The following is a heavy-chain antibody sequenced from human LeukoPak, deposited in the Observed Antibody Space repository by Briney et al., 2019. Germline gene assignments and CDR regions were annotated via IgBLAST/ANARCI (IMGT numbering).Heavy chain of an antibody. V-gene: IGHV3-30-3*01. Sequence: GRSLRLSCAASGFTFSSYAMHWVRQAPGKGLEWVAVISYDGSNKYYADSVKGRFTISRDNSKNTLYLQMNSLRAEDTAVYYCARDGDYCSGGSCPLYYYYGMDVWGEGTTVTVSS. J-gene: IGHJ6*04. CDR3: ARDGDYCSGGSCPLYYYYGMDV. D-gene: IGHD2-15*01. CDR2: ISYDGSNK. CDR1: GFTFSSYA.